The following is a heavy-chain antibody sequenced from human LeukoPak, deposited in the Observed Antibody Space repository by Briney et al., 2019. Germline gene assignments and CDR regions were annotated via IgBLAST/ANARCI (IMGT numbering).Heavy chain of an antibody. CDR1: GYTFTSYA. CDR3: ARGDYDILTGYYGY. CDR2: INAGNGNT. D-gene: IGHD3-9*01. V-gene: IGHV1-3*01. J-gene: IGHJ4*02. Sequence: APVKVSCKASGYTFTSYAMHWVRQAPGQRLEWMGWINAGNGNTKYSQKFQGRVTITRDTSASTAYMELSSLRSEDTAVYYCARGDYDILTGYYGYWGQGTLVTVSS.